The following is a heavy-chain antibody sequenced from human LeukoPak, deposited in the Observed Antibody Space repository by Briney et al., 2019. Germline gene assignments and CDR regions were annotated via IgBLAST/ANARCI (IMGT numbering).Heavy chain of an antibody. J-gene: IGHJ4*02. CDR2: ISSSSYI. CDR1: GFTFSSYS. CDR3: ARDPHARDSSGYYG. V-gene: IGHV3-21*01. Sequence: GGSLRLSCAASGFTFSSYSMNWVRQAPGKGLEWVSSISSSSYIYYADSVKGRFTISRDNAKNSLYLQMNSLRAEDTAVYYCARDPHARDSSGYYGWGQGTLVTVSS. D-gene: IGHD3-22*01.